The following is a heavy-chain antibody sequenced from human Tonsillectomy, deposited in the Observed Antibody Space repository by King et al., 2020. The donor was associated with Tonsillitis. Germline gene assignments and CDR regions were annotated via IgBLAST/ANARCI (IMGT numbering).Heavy chain of an antibody. V-gene: IGHV4-59*01. D-gene: IGHD3-10*01. J-gene: IGHJ4*02. CDR2: IYDSGST. CDR3: ARAPPRSYDGSGSYGYHFDS. CDR1: GGSITSYY. Sequence: QLQESGPRLVKPSETLSLICTVSGGSITSYYWSWIRQPPGKGLEWIGYIYDSGSTKYNPSLKSRVTISEDTSKNQFSLRLNSVTAADTAVYFCARAPPRSYDGSGSYGYHFDSWGQGTLVTVSS.